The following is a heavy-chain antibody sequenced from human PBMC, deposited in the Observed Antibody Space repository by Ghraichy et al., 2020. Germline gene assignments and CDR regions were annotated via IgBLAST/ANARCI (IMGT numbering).Heavy chain of an antibody. CDR1: GGSINNYY. J-gene: IGHJ6*02. V-gene: IGHV4-59*01. CDR2: IYYSGST. Sequence: SETLSLTCTVSGGSINNYYWSWIRQPPGKGLEWIGYIYYSGSTNYNPSLKSRLTISVDTSKNQFSMNLASLTPADTAVYYCARDGTYCSGDCSLLGHHYYYGRDVWGPGTTVIVSS. CDR3: ARDGTYCSGDCSLLGHHYYYGRDV. D-gene: IGHD2-21*02.